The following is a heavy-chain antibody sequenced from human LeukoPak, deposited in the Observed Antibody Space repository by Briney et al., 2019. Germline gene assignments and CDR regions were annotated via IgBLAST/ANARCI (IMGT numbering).Heavy chain of an antibody. J-gene: IGHJ4*02. CDR3: ARESYDFWSGFGY. CDR1: GFNFIDYT. Sequence: GGSLRLSCAASGFNFIDYTMNWVRQAPGKGLEWVAVISYDGSNKYYADSVKGRFTISRDNSKNTLYLQMNSLRAEDTAVYYCARESYDFWSGFGYWGQGTLVTVSS. V-gene: IGHV3-30-3*01. D-gene: IGHD3-3*01. CDR2: ISYDGSNK.